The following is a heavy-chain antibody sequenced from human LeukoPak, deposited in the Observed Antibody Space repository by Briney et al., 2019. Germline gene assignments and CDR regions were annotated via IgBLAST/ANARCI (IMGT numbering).Heavy chain of an antibody. CDR1: GGPISSGGYY. CDR2: ISGSGGST. J-gene: IGHJ4*02. CDR3: ATSGHQDIVVVPAAHDY. D-gene: IGHD2-2*01. V-gene: IGHV3-23*01. Sequence: LSLTCTVSGGPISSGGYYWSWIRQPPGKGLEWVSAISGSGGSTYYADSVKGRFTISRDNSKNTLYLQMNSLRAEDTAVYYCATSGHQDIVVVPAAHDYWGQGTLVTVSS.